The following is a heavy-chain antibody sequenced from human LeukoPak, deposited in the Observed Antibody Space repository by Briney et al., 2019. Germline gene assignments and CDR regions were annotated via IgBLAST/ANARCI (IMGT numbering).Heavy chain of an antibody. CDR1: GYTFTSYG. J-gene: IGHJ5*02. Sequence: ASVKVSCKASGYTFTSYGISWVRQAPGQGLEWMGWISAYNGNTNYAQKLQGRVTMTTDTSTSTAYMELSRLRSDDTAVYYCARGSSLRYFDWLLDNWFDPWGQGTLVTVSS. CDR3: ARGSSLRYFDWLLDNWFDP. CDR2: ISAYNGNT. V-gene: IGHV1-18*01. D-gene: IGHD3-9*01.